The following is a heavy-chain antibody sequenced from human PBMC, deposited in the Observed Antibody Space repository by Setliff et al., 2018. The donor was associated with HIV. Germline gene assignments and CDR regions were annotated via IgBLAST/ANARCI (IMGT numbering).Heavy chain of an antibody. CDR2: ISAYNGNR. Sequence: GASVKVSCKASGFIFTDYQIHWVRQAPGQGLEWMGWISAYNGNRNYAQKLQGRVTMTTDTSTSTAYMELRSLRSDDTAVYYCARAIRWRYCSSTSCSDAFDIWGQGTMVTVSS. V-gene: IGHV1-18*04. D-gene: IGHD2-2*01. CDR3: ARAIRWRYCSSTSCSDAFDI. J-gene: IGHJ3*02. CDR1: GFIFTDYQ.